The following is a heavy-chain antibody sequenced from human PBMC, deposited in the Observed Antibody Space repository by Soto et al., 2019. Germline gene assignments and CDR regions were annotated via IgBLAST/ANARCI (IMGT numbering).Heavy chain of an antibody. Sequence: QVHLVESGGGVVQPGRSLGLSCAASGFTFGNYALHWVRQAPGKGLEWVAVISYDGRNEYYVNSVKGRFTISRDNSKNTLSLQMNSLKPEDTAVYYCARDSRRGGGLNNWFDAWGQGTLVTVSS. J-gene: IGHJ5*02. V-gene: IGHV3-30*04. D-gene: IGHD3-10*01. CDR2: ISYDGRNE. CDR3: ARDSRRGGGLNNWFDA. CDR1: GFTFGNYA.